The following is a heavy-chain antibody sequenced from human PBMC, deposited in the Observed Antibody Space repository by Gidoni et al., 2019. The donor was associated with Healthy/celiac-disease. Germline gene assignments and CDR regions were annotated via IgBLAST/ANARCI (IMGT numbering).Heavy chain of an antibody. J-gene: IGHJ6*02. CDR3: ARVVHSYGMDV. CDR1: GFTFSSYD. Sequence: EVQLVESGAGLVQPGGSLRLSCAASGFTFSSYDMPWVRQATGKGLEWVSAIGTAGDTYYPGSVKGRFTISRENAKNSLYLQMNSLRAGDTAVYYCARVVHSYGMDVWGQGTTVTVSS. CDR2: IGTAGDT. V-gene: IGHV3-13*04.